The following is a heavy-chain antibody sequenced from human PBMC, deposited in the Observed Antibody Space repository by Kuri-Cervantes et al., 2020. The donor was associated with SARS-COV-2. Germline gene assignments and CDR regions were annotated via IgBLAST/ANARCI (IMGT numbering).Heavy chain of an antibody. Sequence: GESLKISCAASGFTVSSNYMSWVRQAPGKGLEWVSVIYSGGSTYYADSVKGRFTISRDNAKNSLYLQMNSLRAEDTAVCYCARDSPDSSSWYYYYYGMDVWGQGTTVTVSS. V-gene: IGHV3-53*01. J-gene: IGHJ6*02. CDR1: GFTVSSNY. D-gene: IGHD6-13*01. CDR2: IYSGGST. CDR3: ARDSPDSSSWYYYYYGMDV.